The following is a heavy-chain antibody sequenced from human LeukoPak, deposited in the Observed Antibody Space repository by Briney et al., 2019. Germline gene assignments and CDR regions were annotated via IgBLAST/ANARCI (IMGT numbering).Heavy chain of an antibody. D-gene: IGHD6-19*01. Sequence: PPETLSLTCTVSGGSISSDYWSWIRQPPGKGLEWIGYIYYSGSTNYNPSLKSRVTISVDTSKNQFSLKLSSVTAADTAVYYCARQGVAVAGTRFRWFDPWGQGTLVTVSS. J-gene: IGHJ5*02. CDR3: ARQGVAVAGTRFRWFDP. CDR2: IYYSGST. V-gene: IGHV4-59*08. CDR1: GGSISSDY.